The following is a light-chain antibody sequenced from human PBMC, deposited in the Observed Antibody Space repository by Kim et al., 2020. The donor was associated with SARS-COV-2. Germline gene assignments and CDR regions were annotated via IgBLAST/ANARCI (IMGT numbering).Light chain of an antibody. CDR3: AAWDNNLNWV. CDR2: GAN. V-gene: IGLV1-44*01. Sequence: PGPRVTLSCSGGRPNVGFNTVILYQQLPGKAPKLLIYGANERPSGVPDRFSGSKSGTSASLAISGLQSEDEADYYCAAWDNNLNWVFGGGTQLTVL. J-gene: IGLJ3*02. CDR1: RPNVGFNT.